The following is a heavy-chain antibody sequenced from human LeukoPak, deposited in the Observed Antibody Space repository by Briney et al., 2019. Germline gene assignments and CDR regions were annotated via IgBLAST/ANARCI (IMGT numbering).Heavy chain of an antibody. CDR1: GFTLRYG. CDR2: VSGSGGST. J-gene: IGHJ5*02. V-gene: IGHV3-23*01. D-gene: IGHD1-20*01. Sequence: GGSLRLSCAASGFTLRYGMSWVRQAPGRGLEWVSAVSGSGGSTDYADSVKGRFTISRDISKDTMYLQLNSLRPEDTAVYYCVRVISGTPNWFDPWGQGTLVTVSS. CDR3: VRVISGTPNWFDP.